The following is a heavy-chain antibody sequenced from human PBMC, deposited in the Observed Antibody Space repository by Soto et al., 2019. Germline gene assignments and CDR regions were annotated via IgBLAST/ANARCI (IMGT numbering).Heavy chain of an antibody. J-gene: IGHJ4*02. D-gene: IGHD6-19*01. V-gene: IGHV1-3*01. CDR3: ARAVAGIYYFDY. Sequence: ASVKVSCNASGYTFTSYAMHWVRQAPGQRLEWMGWINAGNGNTKYSQKFQGRVTITRDTSASTAYMELSSLRSEDTAVYYCARAVAGIYYFDYWGQGTLVTVSS. CDR2: INAGNGNT. CDR1: GYTFTSYA.